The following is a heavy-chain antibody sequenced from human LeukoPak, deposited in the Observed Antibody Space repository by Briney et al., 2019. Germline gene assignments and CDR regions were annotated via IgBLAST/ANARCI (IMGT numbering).Heavy chain of an antibody. Sequence: SVKVSCKASGGTFSSYAISWVRQAPGQGLEWMGRIIPILGIANYAQKFQGRVTITADKSTSTAYMELSSLRSEDTAVYYCARGVPLLGSSGYHYYFDYWGQGTLVTVSP. CDR2: IIPILGIA. J-gene: IGHJ4*02. CDR1: GGTFSSYA. CDR3: ARGVPLLGSSGYHYYFDY. V-gene: IGHV1-69*04. D-gene: IGHD3-22*01.